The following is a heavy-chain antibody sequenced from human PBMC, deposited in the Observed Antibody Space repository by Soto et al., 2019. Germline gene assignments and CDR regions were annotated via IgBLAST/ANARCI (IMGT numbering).Heavy chain of an antibody. Sequence: GGSLRLSCAASGFTFNTYWMHWVRQAPGKGLVWVSRSNSDGRSTDHADSVKGRFTISRDNAKNTLYLQMNSLRVEDTAVYYCARETSSWSLDYWGQGMLVTVSS. J-gene: IGHJ4*02. CDR1: GFTFNTYW. CDR3: ARETSSWSLDY. V-gene: IGHV3-74*01. D-gene: IGHD6-13*01. CDR2: SNSDGRST.